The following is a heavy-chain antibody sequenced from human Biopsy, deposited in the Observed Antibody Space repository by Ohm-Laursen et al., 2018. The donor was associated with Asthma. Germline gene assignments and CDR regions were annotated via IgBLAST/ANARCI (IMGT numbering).Heavy chain of an antibody. CDR1: GGTFSSNS. V-gene: IGHV1-69*13. CDR3: ARGPEYVRSSGALDY. J-gene: IGHJ4*02. CDR2: IIPIFGPT. Sequence: ASVKVSCKPSGGTFSSNSINWVRQAPGQGLEWMGRIIPIFGPTNYAQKFQGRVTISADDSTSTAYMELSSLSSEGTALYYCARGPEYVRSSGALDYWGQGTLVTVSS. D-gene: IGHD2-2*01.